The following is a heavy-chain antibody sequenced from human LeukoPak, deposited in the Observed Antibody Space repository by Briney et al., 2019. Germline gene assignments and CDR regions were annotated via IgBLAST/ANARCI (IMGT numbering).Heavy chain of an antibody. J-gene: IGHJ6*03. V-gene: IGHV3-23*01. CDR2: ISGSGGST. Sequence: GGSLRLSCAASGFTFTNYAMDWVRQAPGKGVEWVSAISGSGGSTYYADSVKGRVTISRDNYKKTLYMEMNRLRDEETAVYYCAKGSGDSTGYYYAYYYYYMDVWGKGTTVTVSS. CDR1: GFTFTNYA. CDR3: AKGSGDSTGYYYAYYYYYMDV. D-gene: IGHD3-22*01.